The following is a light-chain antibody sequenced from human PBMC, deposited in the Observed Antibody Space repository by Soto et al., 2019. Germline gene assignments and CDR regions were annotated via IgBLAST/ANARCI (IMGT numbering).Light chain of an antibody. CDR3: GSYTSSSTPWV. Sequence: QSALTQPASVSGSPGQSITISCTGTSSDIGDYNYVSWYQQHPGKAPKLMIYEVSNRPSGVSNRFSGSKSGNTASLTISGLQAEDEADYYCGSYTSSSTPWVFGGGTKLTVL. CDR1: SSDIGDYNY. J-gene: IGLJ3*02. V-gene: IGLV2-14*01. CDR2: EVS.